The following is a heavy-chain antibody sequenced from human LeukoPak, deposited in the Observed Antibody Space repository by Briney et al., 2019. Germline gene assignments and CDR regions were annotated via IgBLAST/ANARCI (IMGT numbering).Heavy chain of an antibody. CDR3: ATDPLVRGYSDY. Sequence: PGGSLRLSCAASGFTFNNYAMSWVRQAPGKGLEWVSYISSSGSTIYYAASVKGRLTISRDNAKNSLYLQMNSLRAEDTAVYYCATDPLVRGYSDYWGQGTLVTVSS. J-gene: IGHJ4*02. V-gene: IGHV3-11*01. CDR1: GFTFNNYA. D-gene: IGHD4-23*01. CDR2: ISSSGSTI.